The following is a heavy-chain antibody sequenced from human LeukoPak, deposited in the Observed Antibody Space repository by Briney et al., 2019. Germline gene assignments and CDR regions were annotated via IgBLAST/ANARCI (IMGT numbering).Heavy chain of an antibody. V-gene: IGHV3-7*01. CDR1: GFTFGDYA. CDR3: ARESGTGSDY. J-gene: IGHJ4*02. CDR2: IKQDGSEK. D-gene: IGHD3/OR15-3a*01. Sequence: GGSLRLSCTASGFTFGDYAMSWVRQAPGKGLEWVANIKQDGSEKYYVDSVKGRFTISRDNAKNSLYLQMNSLRAEDTAVYYCARESGTGSDYWGQGTLVTVSS.